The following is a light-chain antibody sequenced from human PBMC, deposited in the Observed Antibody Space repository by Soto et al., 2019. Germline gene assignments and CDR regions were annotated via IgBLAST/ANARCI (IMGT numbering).Light chain of an antibody. CDR2: DAS. CDR1: LSISTW. J-gene: IGKJ1*01. V-gene: IGKV1-5*01. CDR3: QQYNTLWT. Sequence: IQMTQSPSTLYSSFGDRVTITCRASLSISTWLAWYQQEPGKAPKPLMSDASSLQSGVPSRFIGSGSGTEFTLTIRSMTPDDFATYYCQQYNTLWTFCQGTKVDIK.